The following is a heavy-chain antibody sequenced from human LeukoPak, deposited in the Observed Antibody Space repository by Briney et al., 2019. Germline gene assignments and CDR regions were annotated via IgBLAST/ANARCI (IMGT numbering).Heavy chain of an antibody. V-gene: IGHV3-23*01. CDR3: AKDRGYSSSWGYFDY. D-gene: IGHD6-13*01. CDR2: ISGSGGST. J-gene: IGHJ4*02. CDR1: GFTFSSYA. Sequence: QSGGSLRLSCAASGFTFSSYAMSWVRQAPGKGLEWVSAISGSGGSTYYADSVKGRFTISRDNSKNTLYLQMNSLRAEDTAVYYCAKDRGYSSSWGYFDYWGQGTLVTVSS.